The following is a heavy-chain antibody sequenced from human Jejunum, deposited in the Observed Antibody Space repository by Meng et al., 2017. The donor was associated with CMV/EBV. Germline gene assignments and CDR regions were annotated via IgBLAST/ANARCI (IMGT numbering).Heavy chain of an antibody. D-gene: IGHD3-10*01. Sequence: FSSSDLNWVRQAPVKGLEWISYISSSGSPVYYADSVKGRFTISRDNAKKSLYLQMNSLRAEDTAIYYCARDRFFGDDGSGAYFHDYWGQGTLVTVSS. CDR1: FSSSD. CDR2: ISSSGSPV. J-gene: IGHJ4*02. V-gene: IGHV3-48*03. CDR3: ARDRFFGDDGSGAYFHDY.